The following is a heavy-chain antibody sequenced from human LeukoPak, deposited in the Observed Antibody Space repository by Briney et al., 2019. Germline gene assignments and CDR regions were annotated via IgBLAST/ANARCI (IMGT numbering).Heavy chain of an antibody. V-gene: IGHV3-21*01. CDR3: ARDGGYGEYTVDY. CDR1: GFTFNSYG. D-gene: IGHD4-17*01. Sequence: GGSLRLSCAASGFTFNSYGMNWVRQAPGKGLEWVSSISTSTSYIYYADSVKGRFTISRDNAKNSLYLQMNSLRAEDTAVYYCARDGGYGEYTVDYWGQGTLVTVSS. CDR2: ISTSTSYI. J-gene: IGHJ4*02.